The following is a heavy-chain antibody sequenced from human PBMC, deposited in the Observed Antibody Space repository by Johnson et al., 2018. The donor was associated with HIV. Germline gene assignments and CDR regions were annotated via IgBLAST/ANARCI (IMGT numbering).Heavy chain of an antibody. D-gene: IGHD4-11*01. J-gene: IGHJ3*02. CDR1: GFTFSDYA. CDR3: AREKTTPDAFDI. CDR2: ISYDAKNK. Sequence: QVQLVESGGGVVQPGRSLRLSCVASGFTFSDYAVHWVRQAPGKGLEWVAVISYDAKNKYYADSVKGRFTISRDNSKNTLFLQMNSLKTEDTAVYYCAREKTTPDAFDIWGQGTMVTVSS. V-gene: IGHV3-30*04.